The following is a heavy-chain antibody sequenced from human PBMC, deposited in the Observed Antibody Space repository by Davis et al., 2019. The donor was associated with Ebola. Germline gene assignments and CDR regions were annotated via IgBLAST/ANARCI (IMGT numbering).Heavy chain of an antibody. CDR2: IWYDGSNK. CDR1: CFTFSSYG. CDR3: AKGSGSYYYYGMDV. J-gene: IGHJ6*02. Sequence: GESLKISCAASCFTFSSYGLHWVRQAPGKVLEWVAVIWYDGSNKYYADSVKGRFTISRDNSKNTLYLQMNILRAEDTDVCYCAKGSGSYYYYGMDVWGQWTTVTVSS. V-gene: IGHV3-30*02.